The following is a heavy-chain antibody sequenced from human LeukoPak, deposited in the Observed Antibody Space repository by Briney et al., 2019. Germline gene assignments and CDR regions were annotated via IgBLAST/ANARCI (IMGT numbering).Heavy chain of an antibody. CDR1: GGSISSYY. D-gene: IGHD4-17*01. J-gene: IGHJ4*02. Sequence: KPSETLSLTCTVSGGSISSYYWTWIRQPPGKGLEWLGYIYYSGSTNYNPSLKSRVTISLDTSKNQFSLRLTSVTAADTAVYYCAKVPWTGRGSGHYGDYILVDYWGQGTLVTVSS. CDR3: AKVPWTGRGSGHYGDYILVDY. V-gene: IGHV4-59*01. CDR2: IYYSGST.